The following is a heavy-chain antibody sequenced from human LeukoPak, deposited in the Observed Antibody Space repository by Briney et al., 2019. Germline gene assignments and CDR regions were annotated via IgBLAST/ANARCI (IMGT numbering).Heavy chain of an antibody. V-gene: IGHV4-39*07. CDR2: IYYSGST. CDR3: ARGALGYCSSTSCSRPFDY. J-gene: IGHJ4*02. Sequence: PSETLSLTCTVSGGSISSSSYYWGWIRQPPGKGLEWIGSIYYSGSTYYDPSLKSRVTISVDTSKNQFSLKLSSVTAADTAVYYCARGALGYCSSTSCSRPFDYWGQGTLVTVSS. CDR1: GGSISSSSYY. D-gene: IGHD2-2*01.